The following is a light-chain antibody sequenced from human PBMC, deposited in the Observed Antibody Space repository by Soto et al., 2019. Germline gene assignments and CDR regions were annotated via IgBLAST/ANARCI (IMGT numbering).Light chain of an antibody. CDR2: AAS. CDR1: QGISSW. J-gene: IGKJ4*01. Sequence: DIQMTQSPSSVSASVGDRVTITCRSRQGISSWLAWYQQKPGKAPRLLIYAASSLQSGVPSRFSCSGYWTDCNLTISSLQREDFETYYWPQANGFLLTFGGGNTVDVK. CDR3: PQANGFLLT. V-gene: IGKV1-12*01.